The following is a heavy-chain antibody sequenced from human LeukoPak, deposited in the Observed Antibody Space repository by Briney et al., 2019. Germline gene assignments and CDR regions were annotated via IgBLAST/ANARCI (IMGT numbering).Heavy chain of an antibody. CDR2: IYYSGST. Sequence: SETLSLTCTVSGGSISSYYWSWIRQPPGKGLEWIGYIYYSGSTNYNPSLKSRVTISVDTSKNQFSLKLSSVTAADTAVYYCARVKSHSGYRYGYYYYYYMDVWGKGTTVTISS. CDR3: ARVKSHSGYRYGYYYYYYMDV. CDR1: GGSISSYY. D-gene: IGHD5-18*01. J-gene: IGHJ6*03. V-gene: IGHV4-59*01.